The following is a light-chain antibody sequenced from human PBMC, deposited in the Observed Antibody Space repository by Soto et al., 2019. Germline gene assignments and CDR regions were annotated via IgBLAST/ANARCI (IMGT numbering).Light chain of an antibody. Sequence: QSVLTQPPSASASLGASVTLTCTLSSGYSNYEVNWYQQRPGKGPRFVMRVGTGGIVGSKGDGIPDRFSVLGSGLNRYLTIKNIQEEDESDYHCGADHGSGSNFVSVFGGGTKLTVL. CDR2: VGTGGIVG. J-gene: IGLJ3*02. CDR3: GADHGSGSNFVSV. CDR1: SGYSNYE. V-gene: IGLV9-49*01.